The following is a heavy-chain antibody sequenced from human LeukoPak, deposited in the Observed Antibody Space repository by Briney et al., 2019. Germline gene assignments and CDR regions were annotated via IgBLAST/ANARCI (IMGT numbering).Heavy chain of an antibody. CDR2: ISSSGSTI. V-gene: IGHV3-48*03. Sequence: GGSLRLSCAASGFTFSSYEMNWVRQAPGKGLEWVSYISSSGSTIYYADSVKGRFTISRDNAKNSLYLQMSSLRAEDTAVYYCARVVIGYSSDYWGQGTLVTVSS. CDR1: GFTFSSYE. CDR3: ARVVIGYSSDY. J-gene: IGHJ4*02. D-gene: IGHD6-13*01.